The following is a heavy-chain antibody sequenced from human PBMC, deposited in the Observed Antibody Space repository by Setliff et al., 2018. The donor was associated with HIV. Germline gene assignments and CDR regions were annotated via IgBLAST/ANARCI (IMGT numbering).Heavy chain of an antibody. CDR1: GGTFSSYA. J-gene: IGHJ2*01. V-gene: IGHV1-69*13. D-gene: IGHD3-10*01. Sequence: SVKVSCKASGGTFSSYAISWVRQAPGQGLEWMGWISAYNGNTNYAQKFQGRVTITADESTSTADMELSSLRSEDTAVYYCARDDHYYDSGSYYSDWYFDLWGRGTLVTVSS. CDR3: ARDDHYYDSGSYYSDWYFDL. CDR2: ISAYNGNT.